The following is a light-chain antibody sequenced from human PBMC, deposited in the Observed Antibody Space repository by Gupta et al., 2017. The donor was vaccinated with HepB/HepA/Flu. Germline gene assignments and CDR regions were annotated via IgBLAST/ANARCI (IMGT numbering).Light chain of an antibody. V-gene: IGKV3-20*01. CDR3: QQFENSPYT. CDR2: GTS. CDR1: QRVSNIF. J-gene: IGKJ2*01. Sequence: IVLTQSPGTLSLSPGDRATLSCRASQRVSNIFLNWYQQKPGQAPRLLMYGTSNRAVGIPDRFSGSGSGTDCTLTISRLEPEDFALYYCQQFENSPYTFGQGTKLEIK.